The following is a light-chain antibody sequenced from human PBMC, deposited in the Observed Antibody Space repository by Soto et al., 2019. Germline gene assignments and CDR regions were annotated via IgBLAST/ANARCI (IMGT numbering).Light chain of an antibody. J-gene: IGKJ4*01. CDR3: QQYQNWPLT. CDR1: QSVYSN. V-gene: IGKV3-15*01. Sequence: EIVTTQSPATLSVSPGERATLSCRASQSVYSNLAWYQQKPGQAPGLLIYGASTRATGIPARFSGSGSGTEFTLTISSLQSEDFAVYYCQQYQNWPLTFGGGTKVEIK. CDR2: GAS.